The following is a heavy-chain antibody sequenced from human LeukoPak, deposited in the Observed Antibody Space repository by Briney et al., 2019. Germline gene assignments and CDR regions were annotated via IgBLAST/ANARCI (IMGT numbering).Heavy chain of an antibody. CDR1: GYSISSGYY. CDR2: IYHSGST. CDR3: ARDSSSSLDY. D-gene: IGHD6-6*01. Sequence: PSETLSLTCTVSGYSISSGYYCGWIRQPPGKGLEWIGSIYHSGSTYYNPSLKSRVTISVDTSKNQFSLKLSSVTAADTAEYYCARDSSSSLDYWGQGTLVTVSS. J-gene: IGHJ4*02. V-gene: IGHV4-38-2*02.